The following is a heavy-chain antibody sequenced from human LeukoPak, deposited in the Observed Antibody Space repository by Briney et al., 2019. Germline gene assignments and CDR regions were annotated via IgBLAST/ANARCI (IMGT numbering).Heavy chain of an antibody. CDR3: AALLGSSSLSRAFDI. CDR1: GYTFTGYY. D-gene: IGHD6-6*01. Sequence: ASVKVSCKASGYTFTGYYMHWVRQAPGQGLEWMGWINPNSGGTNYAQKFQGRVTMTRDTSISTAYMELSRLRSDDTAVYYCAALLGSSSLSRAFDIWGQGTMVTVSS. J-gene: IGHJ3*02. CDR2: INPNSGGT. V-gene: IGHV1-2*02.